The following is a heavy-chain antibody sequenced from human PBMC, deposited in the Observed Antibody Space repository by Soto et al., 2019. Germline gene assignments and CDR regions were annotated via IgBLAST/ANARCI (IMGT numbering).Heavy chain of an antibody. V-gene: IGHV1-69*04. CDR3: ARERPGWLQFP. J-gene: IGHJ5*02. D-gene: IGHD5-12*01. Sequence: SVKVSCKASGYTFTSYGISWVRQAPGQGLEWMGRIIPILGIANYAQKFQGRVTITADKSTSTAYMELSSLRSEDTAVYYCARERPGWLQFPWGQGTLVTVSS. CDR1: GYTFTSYG. CDR2: IIPILGIA.